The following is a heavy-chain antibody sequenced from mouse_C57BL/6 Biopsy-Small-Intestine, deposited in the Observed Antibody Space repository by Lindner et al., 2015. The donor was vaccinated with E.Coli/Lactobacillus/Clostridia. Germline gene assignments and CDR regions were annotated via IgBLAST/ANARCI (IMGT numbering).Heavy chain of an antibody. V-gene: IGHV1-34*01. CDR1: GYTFTDYY. Sequence: VQLQESGPELVKPGASVKMSCKASGYTFTDYYMHWVKQSHGKSLEWIGYIYPNNGGSGYNQKFKGKATLTVDKSSSTAYMELRSLTSEDSAVYYCARPLRGNSGFAYWGQGTLVTVSA. D-gene: IGHD2-1*01. J-gene: IGHJ3*01. CDR2: IYPNNGGS. CDR3: ARPLRGNSGFAY.